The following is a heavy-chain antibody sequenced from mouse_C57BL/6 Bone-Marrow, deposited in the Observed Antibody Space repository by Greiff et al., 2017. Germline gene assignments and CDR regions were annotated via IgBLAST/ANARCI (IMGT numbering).Heavy chain of an antibody. D-gene: IGHD1-1*01. Sequence: QVHVKQSGPGLVQPSQSLSITCTVSGFSLTSYGVHWVRQSPGKGLEWLGVIWSGGSTDYNAAFISRLSISKDNSKSQVFFKMNSLQADDTAIYYCARNSRGANYYGSSYWFAYWGQGTLVTVSA. J-gene: IGHJ3*01. CDR2: IWSGGST. V-gene: IGHV2-2*01. CDR1: GFSLTSYG. CDR3: ARNSRGANYYGSSYWFAY.